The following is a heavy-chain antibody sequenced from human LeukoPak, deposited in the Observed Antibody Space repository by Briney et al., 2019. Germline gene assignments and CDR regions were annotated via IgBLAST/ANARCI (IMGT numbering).Heavy chain of an antibody. J-gene: IGHJ6*02. CDR1: GLTFSSYE. CDR2: ISRSGSTI. Sequence: QPGGSLRLSCAASGLTFSSYEMNWVRQAPGKGLEWVSYISRSGSTIYYADSVKGRFTISRDNAKNSLYLQMNSLRAEDTAVYYCARDLGYYDSSGYYYGSSYYYYYYGMDVWGQGTTVTVSS. CDR3: ARDLGYYDSSGYYYGSSYYYYYYGMDV. D-gene: IGHD3-22*01. V-gene: IGHV3-48*03.